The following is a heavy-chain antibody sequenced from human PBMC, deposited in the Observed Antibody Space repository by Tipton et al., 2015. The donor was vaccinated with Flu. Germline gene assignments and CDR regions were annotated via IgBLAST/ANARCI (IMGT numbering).Heavy chain of an antibody. Sequence: TLSLTCAVYGGSFSGYYWSWIRQPPGKGLEWIGEINHSGSTNYNPSLKSRVTISVDTSKNQVSLKLTSVTAADTAVYYCAKWEVGSIRYWGHGIEVTVSS. J-gene: IGHJ4*01. CDR3: AKWEVGSIRY. D-gene: IGHD1-26*01. CDR1: GGSFSGYY. CDR2: INHSGST. V-gene: IGHV4-34*01.